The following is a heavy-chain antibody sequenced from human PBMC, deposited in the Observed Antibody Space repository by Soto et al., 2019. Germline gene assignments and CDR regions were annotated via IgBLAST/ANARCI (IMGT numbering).Heavy chain of an antibody. CDR2: TYYKSKWYY. Sequence: SHTLSLTCDISGNSVSTDSAGWNWIRQTPSRGLGWLGRTYYKSKWYYTYAASVKSRITVSPDTSKNQFSLQLTSVTPEDTAVYYCARGSWDDVSGHYYMDVWDKGTTVTVSS. CDR3: ARGSWDDVSGHYYMDV. J-gene: IGHJ6*03. CDR1: GNSVSTDSAG. V-gene: IGHV6-1*01. D-gene: IGHD1-1*01.